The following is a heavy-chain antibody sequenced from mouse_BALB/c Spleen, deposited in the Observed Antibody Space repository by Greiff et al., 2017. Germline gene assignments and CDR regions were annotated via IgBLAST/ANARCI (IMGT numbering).Heavy chain of an antibody. Sequence: EVQLQESGAELVRPGASVKLSCTASGFNINDYYMHWVKQRPEQGLEWIGWIDPENGGTEYAAKFQGKATMTADTSSNTAYMKLSSLTSEDTAVYCWNGDCGSSPAWFAYWGQGTLVTVSA. CDR1: GFNINDYY. V-gene: IGHV14-4*02. D-gene: IGHD1-1*01. J-gene: IGHJ3*01. CDR3: NGDCGSSPAWFAY. CDR2: IDPENGGT.